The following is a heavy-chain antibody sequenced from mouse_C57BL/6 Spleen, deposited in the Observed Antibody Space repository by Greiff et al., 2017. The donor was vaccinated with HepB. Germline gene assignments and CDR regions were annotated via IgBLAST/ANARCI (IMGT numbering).Heavy chain of an antibody. D-gene: IGHD2-4*01. CDR3: AKGVYYDYDLDWYFDV. Sequence: QVQLQQPGTELVKPGASVKLSCKASGYTFTSYWMHWVKQRPGQGLEWIGNINPSNGGTNYNEKFKSKATLTVDKSSSTAYMQLSSLTSEDSAVYYCAKGVYYDYDLDWYFDVWGTGTTVTVSS. CDR2: INPSNGGT. V-gene: IGHV1-53*01. CDR1: GYTFTSYW. J-gene: IGHJ1*03.